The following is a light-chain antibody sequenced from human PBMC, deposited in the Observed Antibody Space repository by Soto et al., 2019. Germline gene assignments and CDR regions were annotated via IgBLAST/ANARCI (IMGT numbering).Light chain of an antibody. CDR1: SSNIGSKD. Sequence: QSVRTRPASGSGAAVGGVTISCSGSSSNIGSKDVNWYQQLPETAPKVLMYSNNQRPSGVPDRFSGSKSGTSASLAISGLQSDDEADYYCAAWDDSLNGYVFGTGTEVTV. J-gene: IGLJ1*01. CDR2: SNN. CDR3: AAWDDSLNGYV. V-gene: IGLV1-44*01.